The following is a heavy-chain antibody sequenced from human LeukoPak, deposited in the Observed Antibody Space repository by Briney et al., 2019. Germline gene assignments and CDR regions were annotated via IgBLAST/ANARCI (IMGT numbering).Heavy chain of an antibody. CDR1: GFTFSSYE. CDR2: ISSSSSYI. J-gene: IGHJ4*02. CDR3: ARDLRLDY. Sequence: GGSLRLSCAASGFTFSSYEMNWVRQAPGKGLEWVSSISSSSSYIYHADSVKGRFTISRDNAKNSLCLQMNSLRAEDTAVYYCARDLRLDYWGQGTLVTVSS. V-gene: IGHV3-21*01.